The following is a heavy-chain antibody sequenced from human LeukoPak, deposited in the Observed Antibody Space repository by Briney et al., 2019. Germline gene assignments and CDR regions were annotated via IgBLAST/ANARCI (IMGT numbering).Heavy chain of an antibody. CDR3: ARGLVHDTSGYYSDY. D-gene: IGHD3-22*01. V-gene: IGHV3-9*01. Sequence: SLRLSCAASGFTFDGYAMHWVRQAPGKGLEWVSGISWNSGSIGYADSVKGRFTISRDNAKNSLYLQMNSLRAEDTALYYCARGLVHDTSGYYSDYWGQGILVTVSS. CDR1: GFTFDGYA. CDR2: ISWNSGSI. J-gene: IGHJ4*02.